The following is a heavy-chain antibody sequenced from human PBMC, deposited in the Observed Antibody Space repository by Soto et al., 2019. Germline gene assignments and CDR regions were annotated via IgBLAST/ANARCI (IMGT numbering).Heavy chain of an antibody. CDR2: ISSSGSTI. D-gene: IGHD6-19*01. V-gene: IGHV3-48*02. J-gene: IGHJ4*02. CDR3: ARAGSGWYRPAYFDY. Sequence: GGSLRLSCAASGFTFSSYSMNWVRQAPGKGLEWVSYISSSGSTIYYADSVKGRFTISRDNAKNSLYLQMNSLRDEDTAVYYCARAGSGWYRPAYFDYWGQGTLVTVSS. CDR1: GFTFSSYS.